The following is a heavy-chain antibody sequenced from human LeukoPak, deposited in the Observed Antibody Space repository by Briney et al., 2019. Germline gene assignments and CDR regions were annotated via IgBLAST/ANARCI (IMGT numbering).Heavy chain of an antibody. CDR1: GYTFITYY. J-gene: IGHJ4*02. CDR3: ARDRGGSCYS. D-gene: IGHD2-15*01. Sequence: ASVKVSCKASGYTFITYYMHWVRQAPGQGLEWMGWINPNSGGTNYAQKFQGRVTMTRDTSISTAYMELSRLTSDDTAVYYCARDRGGSCYSWGQGTLVTVSS. V-gene: IGHV1-2*02. CDR2: INPNSGGT.